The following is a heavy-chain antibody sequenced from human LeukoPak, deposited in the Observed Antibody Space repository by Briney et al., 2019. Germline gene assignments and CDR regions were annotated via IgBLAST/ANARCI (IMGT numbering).Heavy chain of an antibody. V-gene: IGHV3-30*02. J-gene: IGHJ4*02. D-gene: IGHD3-10*01. CDR2: VRNDGSDK. CDR1: EFIFSDYG. Sequence: GGSLRLSCAASEFIFSDYGMHWVRQAPGKGLEWVTLVRNDGSDKYYADSVKGRFTISRDSSKNTLYLQMNSLRPEDTAVYYCAKHYYGSGSQKYYFDYWGQGTLVTVSS. CDR3: AKHYYGSGSQKYYFDY.